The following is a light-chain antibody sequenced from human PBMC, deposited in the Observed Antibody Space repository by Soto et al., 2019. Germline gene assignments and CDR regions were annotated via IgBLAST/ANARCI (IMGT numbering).Light chain of an antibody. CDR3: QVWDSSSDHVV. V-gene: IGLV3-21*02. Sequence: SYELTQPPSVSVAPGQTARITCGGNNIGSKSVHWYQQKPGQAPVLVVYDASDRPSGIPERFSGSNSGNTATLTISRVEAGDEADYYCQVWDSSSDHVVFGGGTQLTVL. CDR1: NIGSKS. J-gene: IGLJ2*01. CDR2: DAS.